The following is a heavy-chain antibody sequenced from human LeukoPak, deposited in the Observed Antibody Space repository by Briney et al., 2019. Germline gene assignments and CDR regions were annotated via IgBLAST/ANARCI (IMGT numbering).Heavy chain of an antibody. V-gene: IGHV3-73*01. Sequence: PGGSLRLSCAASGFTFSGSAMHWVRQASGKGLEWVGRIRSKANSYATAYAASVRGRFTISRDDSKNTAYLQMNSLKTEDTAVYYCTRQVGATAPDYWGQGTLVTVSS. CDR1: GFTFSGSA. CDR2: IRSKANSYAT. D-gene: IGHD1-26*01. J-gene: IGHJ4*02. CDR3: TRQVGATAPDY.